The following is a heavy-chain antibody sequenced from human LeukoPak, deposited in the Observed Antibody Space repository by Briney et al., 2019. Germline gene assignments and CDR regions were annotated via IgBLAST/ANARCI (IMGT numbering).Heavy chain of an antibody. D-gene: IGHD5-12*01. CDR3: ARMKGGLRFWYYYYGMDV. CDR2: IYYSGST. V-gene: IGHV4-61*01. Sequence: SETLSLTCTVSGGSVSSGSYYWSCIRQPPGKGLEWIGYIYYSGSTNYNPSLKSRVTISVDTSKNQFSLKLSSVTAADTAVYYCARMKGGLRFWYYYYGMDVWGKGTTVTVSS. J-gene: IGHJ6*04. CDR1: GGSVSSGSYY.